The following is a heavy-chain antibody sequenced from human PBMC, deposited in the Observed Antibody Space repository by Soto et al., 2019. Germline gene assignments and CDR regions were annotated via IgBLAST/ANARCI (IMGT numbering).Heavy chain of an antibody. CDR2: IIPILGIA. CDR1: GGTFSSYT. CDR3: AGVSYDFLTGYEGKGYFDY. D-gene: IGHD3-9*01. Sequence: QVQLVQSGAEVKKPGSSVKVSCKASGGTFSSYTISWVRQAPGQGLEWMGRIIPILGIANYAQKFQGRVPITADESSSTAYMELSSMRSEDTAVYYCAGVSYDFLTGYEGKGYFDYWGQGTLVTVSS. V-gene: IGHV1-69*02. J-gene: IGHJ4*02.